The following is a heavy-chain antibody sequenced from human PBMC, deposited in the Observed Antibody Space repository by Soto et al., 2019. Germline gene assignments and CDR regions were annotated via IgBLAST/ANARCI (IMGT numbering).Heavy chain of an antibody. D-gene: IGHD2-15*01. CDR2: IYPGDSDT. Sequence: GVSLKISCKGSGYSFTSYWIGWVRQMPGKGLEWMGIIYPGDSDTRYSPSFQGQVTISADKSISTAYLQWSSLKASDTAMYYCARGVGEVVVAATPNWFDPWGQGTLVTVSS. J-gene: IGHJ5*02. CDR1: GYSFTSYW. V-gene: IGHV5-51*01. CDR3: ARGVGEVVVAATPNWFDP.